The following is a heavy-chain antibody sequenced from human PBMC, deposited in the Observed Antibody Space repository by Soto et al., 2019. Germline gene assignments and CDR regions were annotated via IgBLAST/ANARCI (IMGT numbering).Heavy chain of an antibody. J-gene: IGHJ4*02. Sequence: QITLKESGPTLVKPTQTLPLTCTFSGFSLSTSGVGVGWIRQPPGKALEWLALIYWDDDKRYSPSLKSRLTITKDTSKHQVVLTMTNMDPVDTATYYCAHRRLQWGGFDYGGQGTLVTVSS. CDR1: GFSLSTSGVG. CDR2: IYWDDDK. CDR3: AHRRLQWGGFDY. D-gene: IGHD4-4*01. V-gene: IGHV2-5*02.